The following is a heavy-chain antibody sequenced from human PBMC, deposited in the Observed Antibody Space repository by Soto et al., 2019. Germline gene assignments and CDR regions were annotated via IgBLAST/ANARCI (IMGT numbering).Heavy chain of an antibody. D-gene: IGHD3-10*01. CDR2: IYYNGNT. Sequence: QVQLQESGPGLVKPSQTLSLSCSVSGGSLSSRDFYWSWLRHHPEKGLEWIGSIYYNGNTYYNPSLKSRVNMSLDTSMNEFSLRLTSVTAADTAVYYCARDKGGAALKGSGMDVWGQGTTVTVSS. J-gene: IGHJ6*02. CDR1: GGSLSSRDFY. CDR3: ARDKGGAALKGSGMDV. V-gene: IGHV4-31*03.